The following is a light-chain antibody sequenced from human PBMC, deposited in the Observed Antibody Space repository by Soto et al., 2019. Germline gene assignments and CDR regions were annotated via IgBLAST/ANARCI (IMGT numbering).Light chain of an antibody. CDR1: SSDIGTYDY. CDR3: TTSNADDCTFV. CDR2: EVS. V-gene: IGLV2-8*01. J-gene: IGLJ1*01. Sequence: QSVLTQPPAASGSLGQSVTISCTGTSSDIGTYDYVSWYQQHPGRAPKLIIFEVSNRPLGVPDRFSGSKSGNTASLIVSGLQPDDEAEYHCTTSNADDCTFVFGTGTKVTVL.